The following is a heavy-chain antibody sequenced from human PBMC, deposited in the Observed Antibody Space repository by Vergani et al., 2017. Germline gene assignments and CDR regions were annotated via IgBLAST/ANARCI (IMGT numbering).Heavy chain of an antibody. J-gene: IGHJ3*02. V-gene: IGHV1-69*01. CDR3: ARGTVDYYGSGSCGLDAFDI. CDR1: GGTFSSYA. Sequence: QLQLVQSGAEVKKPGSSVKVSCKASGGTFSSYAISWVRQAPGQGLEWMGGTIPIFATANYAQKFQGRVTITADESTSTAYMELSSLRSEDTAVYYCARGTVDYYGSGSCGLDAFDIWGQGTMVTVSS. CDR2: TIPIFATA. D-gene: IGHD3-10*01.